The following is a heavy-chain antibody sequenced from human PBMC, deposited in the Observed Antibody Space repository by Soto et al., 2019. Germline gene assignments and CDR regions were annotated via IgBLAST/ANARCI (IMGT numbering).Heavy chain of an antibody. V-gene: IGHV4-39*01. Sequence: SETLSLTCTVSGGSISSSSYYWGWIRQPPGKGLEWIGSIYYSGSTYYNPSLKSRVTISVDTSKNQFSLKLSSVTAADTAVYYCARLQWLVLGAFDYWGQGTLVTVSP. CDR2: IYYSGST. D-gene: IGHD6-19*01. CDR1: GGSISSSSYY. CDR3: ARLQWLVLGAFDY. J-gene: IGHJ4*02.